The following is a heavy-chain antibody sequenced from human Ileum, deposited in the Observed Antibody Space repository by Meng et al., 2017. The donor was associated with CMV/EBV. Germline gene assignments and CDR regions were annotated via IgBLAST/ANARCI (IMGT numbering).Heavy chain of an antibody. CDR2: ISSSSSYI. CDR3: ARDDYSNYWFDP. D-gene: IGHD4-11*01. Sequence: SCAASGFTFSSYSMNWVRQAPGKGLEWVSSISSSSSYIYYADSVKGRFTISRDNAKNSLYLQMNSLRAEDTAVYYCARDDYSNYWFDPWGQGTLVTVSS. J-gene: IGHJ5*02. V-gene: IGHV3-21*01. CDR1: GFTFSSYS.